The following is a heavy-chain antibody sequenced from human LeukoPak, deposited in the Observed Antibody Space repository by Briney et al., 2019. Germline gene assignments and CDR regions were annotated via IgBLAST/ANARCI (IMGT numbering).Heavy chain of an antibody. CDR2: IYYSGST. V-gene: IGHV4-38-2*02. CDR3: ASPRGENYDILTSPFDY. D-gene: IGHD3-9*01. CDR1: GYSISSGYY. Sequence: PSETLSLTSTVSGYSISSGYYWGWIRQPPGKGLEWIGSIYYSGSTYYNPSLKSRVTISVDTSKNQFSLKLSSVTAADTAVYYCASPRGENYDILTSPFDYWGQGTLVTVSS. J-gene: IGHJ4*02.